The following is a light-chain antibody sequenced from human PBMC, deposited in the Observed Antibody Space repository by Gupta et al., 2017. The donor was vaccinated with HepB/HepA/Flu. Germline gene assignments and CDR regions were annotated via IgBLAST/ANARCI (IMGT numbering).Light chain of an antibody. Sequence: ENVLTQFPGTLSLSQGERASLSCRASHSLSSNYLAWYQHKPGQAPRLLIYGASSRAPGIPERFSGSGSATDFSLTISSLEPEDSAVYFCQQYNTSPRTFGQGTKVEIE. J-gene: IGKJ1*01. CDR1: HSLSSNY. V-gene: IGKV3-20*01. CDR2: GAS. CDR3: QQYNTSPRT.